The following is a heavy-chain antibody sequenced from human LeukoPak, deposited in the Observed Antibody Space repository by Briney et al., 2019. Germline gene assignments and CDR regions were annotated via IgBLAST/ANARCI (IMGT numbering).Heavy chain of an antibody. CDR3: ARVRLRAMYGMDV. J-gene: IGHJ6*02. Sequence: ASVKISCKASGGTFSSYAISWVRQAPGQGLEWMGGIIPIFGTANYAQKFQGRVTITADESTSTAYMELSSLRSEDTAVYYCARVRLRAMYGMDVWGQGTTVAVSS. V-gene: IGHV1-69*01. D-gene: IGHD5/OR15-5a*01. CDR2: IIPIFGTA. CDR1: GGTFSSYA.